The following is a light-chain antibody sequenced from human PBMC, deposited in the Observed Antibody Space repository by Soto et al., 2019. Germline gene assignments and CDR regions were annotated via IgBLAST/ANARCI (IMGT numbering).Light chain of an antibody. CDR3: QQSYSTLPIT. CDR2: AAS. J-gene: IGKJ5*01. CDR1: QSISSY. Sequence: DIQMTQSPPSLSASVGDRVTITCRASQSISSYLNRYQQKPGKAPKLLIYAASSLQSGVPSRFSGSGSGTDFTLTISILQPEDFATYYCQQSYSTLPITFGQGTRLEIK. V-gene: IGKV1-39*01.